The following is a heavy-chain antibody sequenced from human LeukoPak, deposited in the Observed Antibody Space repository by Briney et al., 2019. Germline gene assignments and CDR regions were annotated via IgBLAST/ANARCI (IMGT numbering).Heavy chain of an antibody. CDR3: ARLAYYYDSSGYYFDY. CDR2: IYYSGST. CDR1: GGSISSSSYY. Sequence: SETLSLTCTVSGGSISSSSYYWGWIRQPPGKGLEWIGSIYYSGSTYYNPSLKSRVTISVDTSKNQFSLKLSSVTAADTAVYYCARLAYYYDSSGYYFDYWGQGTLVTVSS. D-gene: IGHD3-22*01. V-gene: IGHV4-39*07. J-gene: IGHJ4*02.